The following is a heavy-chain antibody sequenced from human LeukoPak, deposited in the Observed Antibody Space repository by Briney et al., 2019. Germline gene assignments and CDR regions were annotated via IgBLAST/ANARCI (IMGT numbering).Heavy chain of an antibody. J-gene: IGHJ4*02. D-gene: IGHD3-22*01. Sequence: ASVKVSCKASGGTFSRFTISWVRQAPGQGFEWMGGVTPIFGTANFAQRFQGRVSITADESTSTAFMELSSLRSEDTAVYYCAREWGLESSGFYYAYWGREPWSPSPQ. V-gene: IGHV1-69*13. CDR1: GGTFSRFT. CDR2: VTPIFGTA. CDR3: AREWGLESSGFYYAY.